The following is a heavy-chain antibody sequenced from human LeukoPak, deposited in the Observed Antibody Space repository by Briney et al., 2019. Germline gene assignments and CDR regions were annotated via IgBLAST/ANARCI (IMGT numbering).Heavy chain of an antibody. CDR3: ARLDNWFDP. CDR1: GGSISSGGYS. Sequence: PSEILSLTCAVSGGSISSGGYSWSWIRQPPGKGLEWIGYIYHSGSIYYNPSLKSRVTISVDRSKNQFSLKLSSVTAADTAVYYCARLDNWFDPWGQGTLITVSS. J-gene: IGHJ5*02. V-gene: IGHV4-30-2*01. CDR2: IYHSGSI.